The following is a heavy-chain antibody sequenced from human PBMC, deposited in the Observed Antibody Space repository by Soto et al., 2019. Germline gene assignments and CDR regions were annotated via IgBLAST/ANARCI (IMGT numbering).Heavy chain of an antibody. CDR2: IKQDGSEK. Sequence: GGSLRLSCAASGFTFSSYWMSWVRQAPGKGLEWVANIKQDGSEKYYVDSVKGRFTISRDNAKNSLYLQMNSLRAEDTAVYYCARHLYKPIAAAGTTPIDYWGQGTLVTVSS. CDR1: GFTFSSYW. D-gene: IGHD6-13*01. CDR3: ARHLYKPIAAAGTTPIDY. V-gene: IGHV3-7*05. J-gene: IGHJ4*02.